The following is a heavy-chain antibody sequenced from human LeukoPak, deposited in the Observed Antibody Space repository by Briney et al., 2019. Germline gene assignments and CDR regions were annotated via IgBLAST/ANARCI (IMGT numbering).Heavy chain of an antibody. D-gene: IGHD3-10*01. CDR3: ARRVLLWFREYQYYYYYMDV. CDR1: GGSISSSSYY. Sequence: SETLSLTCTVSGGSISSSSYYWGWIRQPPGKGLEWIGSIYYSGSTYYNPSLKSRVTISVDTSKNQFSLKLSSVTAADTAVYYCARRVLLWFREYQYYYYYMDVWGKGTTVTVSS. CDR2: IYYSGST. J-gene: IGHJ6*03. V-gene: IGHV4-39*01.